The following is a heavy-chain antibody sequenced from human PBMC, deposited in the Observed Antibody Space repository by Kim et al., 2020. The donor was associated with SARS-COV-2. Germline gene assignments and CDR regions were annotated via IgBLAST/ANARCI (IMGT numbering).Heavy chain of an antibody. CDR1: GGSISSYY. V-gene: IGHV4-59*01. J-gene: IGHJ6*02. CDR3: ARTRNWDGMDV. D-gene: IGHD3-16*01. CDR2: IYYSGST. Sequence: SETLSLTCTVSGGSISSYYWSWIRQPPGKGLEWIGYIYYSGSTNYNPSLKSRVTISVDTSKNQFSLKLSSVTAADTAVYYCARTRNWDGMDVWGQGTTVTVSS.